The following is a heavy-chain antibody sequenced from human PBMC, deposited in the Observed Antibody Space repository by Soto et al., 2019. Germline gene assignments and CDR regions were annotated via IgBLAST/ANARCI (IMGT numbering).Heavy chain of an antibody. CDR1: EIPFSDYY. Sequence: QVQLVESGGGLVKPGGSLRLSCAASEIPFSDYYMSWIRQAPGKGLEWVSYISSGSSYINYADSVKGRFTISRDNAKKTLSLQMNSLRAEDTAVYYCARVRDYYDSALGYWGQGTLVTVSS. CDR2: ISSGSSYI. D-gene: IGHD3-22*01. V-gene: IGHV3-11*05. J-gene: IGHJ4*02. CDR3: ARVRDYYDSALGY.